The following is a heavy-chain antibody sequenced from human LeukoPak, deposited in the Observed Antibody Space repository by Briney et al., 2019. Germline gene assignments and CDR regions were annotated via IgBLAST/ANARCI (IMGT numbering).Heavy chain of an antibody. CDR3: AKNYESGRGVPYGMDV. CDR2: IGSGSGGTT. V-gene: IGHV3-23*01. D-gene: IGHD3-10*01. J-gene: IGHJ6*02. Sequence: AGSLRLSCAASGFTFSSYAMRWVRQAPGKGLEWVSAIGSGSGGTTIYADSVKGRFTISRDNSKNTLYLQMSSLRGEDTAVYYCAKNYESGRGVPYGMDVWGQGTTVTVSS. CDR1: GFTFSSYA.